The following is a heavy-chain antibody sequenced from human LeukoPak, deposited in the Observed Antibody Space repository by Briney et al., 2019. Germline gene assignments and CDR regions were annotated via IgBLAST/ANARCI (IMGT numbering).Heavy chain of an antibody. CDR3: AKDGRFGEPPVYYFDY. V-gene: IGHV3-30*02. J-gene: IGHJ4*02. CDR1: GFTFSSYG. CDR2: IRYDGSNK. D-gene: IGHD3-10*01. Sequence: GGSLRLSCAASGFTFSSYGMHWVRQAPGKGLEWVAFIRYDGSNKYYADSVKGRFTISRDNSKNTLYLQMNSLRAEDTAVYYCAKDGRFGEPPVYYFDYWGQGTLVTVSP.